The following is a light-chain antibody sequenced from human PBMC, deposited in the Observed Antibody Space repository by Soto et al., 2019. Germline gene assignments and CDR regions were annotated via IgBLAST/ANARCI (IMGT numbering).Light chain of an antibody. J-gene: IGKJ4*01. Sequence: DIQMTQSPSSLSVSVGDRVTITCRASQSIGGFLNWYQQKLGKAPKLLIYAASSLQSGVPSRFSGSGSGTDFTLTISSLQPEECATYYCQQSYSTPLTVGGGTKVEI. CDR1: QSIGGF. V-gene: IGKV1-39*01. CDR2: AAS. CDR3: QQSYSTPLT.